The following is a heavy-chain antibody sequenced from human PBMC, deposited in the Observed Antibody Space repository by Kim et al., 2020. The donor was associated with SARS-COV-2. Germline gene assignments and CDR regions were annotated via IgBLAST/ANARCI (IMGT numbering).Heavy chain of an antibody. CDR3: ARNLIVSGAFVRGIDS. D-gene: IGHD1-26*01. J-gene: IGHJ4*02. CDR1: GYTLTKYA. CDR2: INSVYGDP. Sequence: ASVKVSCKASGYTLTKYAMHWVRQAPGQRLEWIGWINSVYGDPRYSQSFQGRVTFTRDTSASTDYLELTSLRPEDTAVYYCARNLIVSGAFVRGIDSWGQGTLVTVSS. V-gene: IGHV1-3*01.